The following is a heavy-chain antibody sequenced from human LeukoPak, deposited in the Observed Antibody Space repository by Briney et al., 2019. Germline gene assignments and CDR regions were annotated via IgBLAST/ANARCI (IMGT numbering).Heavy chain of an antibody. CDR2: IYTSGST. CDR3: ARDRLEVEVPAARRRYLFYFNRYV. J-gene: IGHJ6*03. Sequence: QRMKKIGRIYTSGSTNYNPSLKSRVTMSVDTPKNQFSLKLSSVTAADTAVYYCARDRLEVEVPAARRRYLFYFNRYVWFKG. D-gene: IGHD2-2*01. V-gene: IGHV4-4*07.